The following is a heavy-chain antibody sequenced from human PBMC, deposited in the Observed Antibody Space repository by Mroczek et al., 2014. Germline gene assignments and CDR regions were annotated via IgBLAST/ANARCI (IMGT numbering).Heavy chain of an antibody. V-gene: IGHV4-31*03. Sequence: QVQLQESGPGLVKPSQTLSLTCTVSGGSISSGGYYWSWIRQHPGKGLEWIGYIYYSGSTYYNPSLKSRVTISVDTSKNQFSLKLSSVTAADTAVYYCARDTVVVPAAIQQNSYYYYYGMDVWGQGTTVTVSS. CDR3: ARDTVVVPAAIQQNSYYYYYGMDV. CDR1: GGSISSGGYY. D-gene: IGHD2-2*02. J-gene: IGHJ6*02. CDR2: IYYSGST.